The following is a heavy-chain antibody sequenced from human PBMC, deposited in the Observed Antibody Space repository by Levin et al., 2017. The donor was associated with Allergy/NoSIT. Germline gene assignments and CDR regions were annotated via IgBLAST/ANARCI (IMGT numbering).Heavy chain of an antibody. CDR1: GGTFSSYA. CDR2: IIPILGIA. Sequence: GASVKVSCKASGGTFSSYAISWVRQAPGQGLEWMGRIIPILGIANYAQKFQGRVTITADKSTSTAYMELSSLRSEDTAVYYCASDYVDTDQLDYWGQGTLVTVSS. V-gene: IGHV1-69*04. CDR3: ASDYVDTDQLDY. D-gene: IGHD5-18*01. J-gene: IGHJ4*02.